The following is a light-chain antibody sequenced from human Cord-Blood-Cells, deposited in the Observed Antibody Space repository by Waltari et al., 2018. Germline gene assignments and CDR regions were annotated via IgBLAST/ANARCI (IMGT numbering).Light chain of an antibody. CDR3: QQRSNWPLT. Sequence: EIVLTQSPATPSLATGERATLSCRASQSVSSYLAWYQHKPGQAPRLLIYDASNRATGIPARFSGSGSGTDFTLTISSLGPEDFAVYYCQQRSNWPLTFGPGTKVDIK. J-gene: IGKJ3*01. CDR1: QSVSSY. CDR2: DAS. V-gene: IGKV3-11*01.